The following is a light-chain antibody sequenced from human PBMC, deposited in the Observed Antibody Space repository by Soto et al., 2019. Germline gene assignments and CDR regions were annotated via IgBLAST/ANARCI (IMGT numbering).Light chain of an antibody. J-gene: IGKJ1*01. Sequence: IVLTQSPATLSVSPGERATLSCRASQSVSSYLAWYQHKPGQAPRLLIFGASTRAAGFPDRFSGSGSGTDFTLTISRLEPEDFAVYYCQQYGSSPRTFGQGTKVDIK. V-gene: IGKV3-20*01. CDR2: GAS. CDR1: QSVSSY. CDR3: QQYGSSPRT.